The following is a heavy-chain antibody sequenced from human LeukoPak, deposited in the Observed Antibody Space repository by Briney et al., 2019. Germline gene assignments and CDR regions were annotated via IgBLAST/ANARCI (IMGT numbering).Heavy chain of an antibody. CDR3: ARDFSGLTRGKDY. V-gene: IGHV1-2*02. CDR1: GYTFTSYY. D-gene: IGHD3-10*01. Sequence: ASVKVSCKASGYTFTSYYMHWVRQAPGQGLEWMGWINPNSGGTNYAQKFQGRVTMTRDTSISTAYMELSRLRSDDTAVYYCARDFSGLTRGKDYWGQGTLVTVSS. CDR2: INPNSGGT. J-gene: IGHJ4*02.